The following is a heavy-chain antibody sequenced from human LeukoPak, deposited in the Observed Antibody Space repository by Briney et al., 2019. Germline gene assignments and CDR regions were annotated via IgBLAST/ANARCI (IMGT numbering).Heavy chain of an antibody. CDR2: ISYDGSNK. Sequence: GGSLRLSCAASGFTFSSYAMHWVRQAPGKGLEWVAVISYDGSNKYYADSVKGRFTISRDNSKNTLYLQMNSLRAEDTAVYYCARGSYGRGACMDVWGKGTTVTVSS. CDR1: GFTFSSYA. J-gene: IGHJ6*03. CDR3: ARGSYGRGACMDV. D-gene: IGHD5-18*01. V-gene: IGHV3-30-3*01.